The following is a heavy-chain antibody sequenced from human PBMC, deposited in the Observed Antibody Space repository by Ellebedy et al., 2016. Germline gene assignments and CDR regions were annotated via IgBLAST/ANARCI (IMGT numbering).Heavy chain of an antibody. J-gene: IGHJ4*02. Sequence: GGSLRLSCAASGFSFSSYAMSWVRQAPGKGPEWVSTITGSGDRTNYADSVRGRFTISRDSSKDTLYLEMDSLRADDTAIYYCAKCRHSTGCLLDSWGQGTLVTVSS. V-gene: IGHV3-23*01. CDR3: AKCRHSTGCLLDS. CDR2: ITGSGDRT. CDR1: GFSFSSYA. D-gene: IGHD6-19*01.